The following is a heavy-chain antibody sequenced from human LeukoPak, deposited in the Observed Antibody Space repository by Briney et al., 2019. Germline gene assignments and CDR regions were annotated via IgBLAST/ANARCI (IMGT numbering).Heavy chain of an antibody. V-gene: IGHV3-30*04. Sequence: AGYRRLSCAASGFTFCSYAMQWVRQAPGQGREWGAVISYDGSNKYYADYVKGRFTISRDNSKNTLYLQMNSLRAEDTAVYYCAKDDSRYENYFDYWGQGTLVTVSS. CDR2: ISYDGSNK. CDR1: GFTFCSYA. D-gene: IGHD5-12*01. CDR3: AKDDSRYENYFDY. J-gene: IGHJ4*02.